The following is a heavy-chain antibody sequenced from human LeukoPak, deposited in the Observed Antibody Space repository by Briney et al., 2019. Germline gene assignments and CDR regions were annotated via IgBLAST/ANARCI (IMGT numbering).Heavy chain of an antibody. D-gene: IGHD2-15*01. J-gene: IGHJ4*02. CDR3: ARDPRYCSGGSCYPRWFDY. CDR1: GGSIRSGSYF. V-gene: IGHV4-39*07. Sequence: PSETLSLTCTVSGGSIRSGSYFWGWIRQPREKGLEWIGSISYSGSTYYTPSLKSRVTVSVDTSKNQFSLKLTSVTAADTAVYYCARDPRYCSGGSCYPRWFDYWGQGTLVTVSS. CDR2: ISYSGST.